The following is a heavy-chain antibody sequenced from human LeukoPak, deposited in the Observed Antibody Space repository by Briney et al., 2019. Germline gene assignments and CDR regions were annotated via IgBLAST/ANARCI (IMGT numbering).Heavy chain of an antibody. Sequence: SETLSLTCTVSGGSISSYYWSWIRQPPGKGLEWIGYIYYSGSTNYNPSLKSRVTISVDTSKNQFSLKLSSVTAADTAVYYCARGYYYDSSGVFDYWGQGTLVTVSS. CDR2: IYYSGST. J-gene: IGHJ4*02. CDR1: GGSISSYY. D-gene: IGHD3-22*01. CDR3: ARGYYYDSSGVFDY. V-gene: IGHV4-59*01.